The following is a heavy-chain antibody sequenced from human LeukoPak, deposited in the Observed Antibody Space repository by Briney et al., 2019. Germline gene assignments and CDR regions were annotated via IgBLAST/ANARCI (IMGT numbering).Heavy chain of an antibody. Sequence: GASLQISCKGSGSSFTSYWIGWVRQLPGKGLEWMGLIYPGDSDTRNSPSFQGQVTISADKSISTAYLQWSSLKASDTAMYYCGRPRSSASFDAMDVWGQGTTVTVSS. D-gene: IGHD2/OR15-2a*01. CDR1: GSSFTSYW. CDR2: IYPGDSDT. J-gene: IGHJ6*02. V-gene: IGHV5-51*01. CDR3: GRPRSSASFDAMDV.